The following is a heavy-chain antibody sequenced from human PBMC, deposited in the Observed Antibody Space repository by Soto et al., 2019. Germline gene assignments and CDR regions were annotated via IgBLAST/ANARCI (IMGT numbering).Heavy chain of an antibody. V-gene: IGHV4-34*01. Sequence: QVQLQQWGAGLLKPSETLSLTYAVYGGSFINHYWSWIRQPPGKGLEWIGEINHIGITNYNPSLKSRVTLSVDTFKKQFSLKLSSVAAADTAVYYCARGDILIGSRNWFDPWGQGTLVTVSS. J-gene: IGHJ5*02. CDR1: GGSFINHY. D-gene: IGHD3-9*01. CDR3: ARGDILIGSRNWFDP. CDR2: INHIGIT.